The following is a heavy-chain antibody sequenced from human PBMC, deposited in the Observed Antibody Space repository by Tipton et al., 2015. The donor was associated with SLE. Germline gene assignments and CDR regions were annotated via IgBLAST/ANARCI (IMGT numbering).Heavy chain of an antibody. J-gene: IGHJ6*02. CDR1: GFTFSSYS. CDR2: ISSSSSYT. V-gene: IGHV3-21*05. CDR3: AREAIFGVVEPYYGMDV. D-gene: IGHD3-3*01. Sequence: SLRLSCAASGFTFSSYSMNWVRQAPGKGLEWVSYISSSSSYTNYADSVKGRFTISRDNAKNTLYLQMNSLRAEDTAVYYCAREAIFGVVEPYYGMDVWGQGTTVTVSS.